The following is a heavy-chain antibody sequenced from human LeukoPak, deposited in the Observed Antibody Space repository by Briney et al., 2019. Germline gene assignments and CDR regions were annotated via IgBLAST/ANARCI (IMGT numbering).Heavy chain of an antibody. V-gene: IGHV4-34*01. CDR1: GGSFSGYY. CDR3: ARGFIAVALTYYYYYMDV. D-gene: IGHD6-19*01. Sequence: SETLSLTCAVYGGSFSGYYWSWIRQPPGKGLEWIGEINHSGSTNYNPSLKSRVTISVDTSKNQFSLKLSSVTAADTAVYYCARGFIAVALTYYYYYMDVWGEGTTVTVSS. J-gene: IGHJ6*03. CDR2: INHSGST.